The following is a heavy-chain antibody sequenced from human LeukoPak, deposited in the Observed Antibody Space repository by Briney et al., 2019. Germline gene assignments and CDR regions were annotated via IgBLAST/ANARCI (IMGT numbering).Heavy chain of an antibody. CDR3: SRGRRKGIRLNWFDP. D-gene: IGHD1-14*01. J-gene: IGHJ5*02. Sequence: SETLSLTCAVSGGSISSSTYSWSWIRQPPGKGLEWIGYIYYTGSTNYNSSLKSRVTISVDTSKNQFSLKLSSVTAADTAVYYCSRGRRKGIRLNWFDPWGQGTLVTVSS. CDR1: GGSISSSTYS. V-gene: IGHV4-61*05. CDR2: IYYTGST.